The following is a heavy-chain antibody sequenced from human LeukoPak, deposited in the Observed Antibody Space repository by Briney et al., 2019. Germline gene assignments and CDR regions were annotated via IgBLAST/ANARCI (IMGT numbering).Heavy chain of an antibody. CDR1: EFDFSSHA. CDR3: ANEIRPNDY. D-gene: IGHD4-17*01. J-gene: IGHJ4*02. V-gene: IGHV3-23*01. CDR2: ISITGSKT. Sequence: GGSLRLSCAASEFDFSSHAMTWVRQAPGKGLEWVSAISITGSKTYYADSVKGRFTISRDNSKNTLYLQMNSLRAEDTAVYYCANEIRPNDYWGQGTQVTVSS.